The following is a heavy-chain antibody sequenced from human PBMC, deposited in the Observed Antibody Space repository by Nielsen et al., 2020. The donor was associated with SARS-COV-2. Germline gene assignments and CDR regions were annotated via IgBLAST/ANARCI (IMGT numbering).Heavy chain of an antibody. J-gene: IGHJ4*02. Sequence: GESLKISCAASGFTFSSYGMHWVRQAPGKGLEWVAVIWYDGSNKYYADSVKGRFTISRDNSKNTLYLQMNSLKTEDTAVYYCTTVHGDGDYWGQGTLVTVSS. V-gene: IGHV3-33*01. CDR1: GFTFSSYG. D-gene: IGHD3-10*01. CDR2: IWYDGSNK. CDR3: TTVHGDGDY.